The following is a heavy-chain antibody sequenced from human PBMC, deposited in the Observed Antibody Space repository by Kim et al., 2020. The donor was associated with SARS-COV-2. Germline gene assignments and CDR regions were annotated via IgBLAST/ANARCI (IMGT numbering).Heavy chain of an antibody. D-gene: IGHD2-15*01. CDR3: ARPRNSLLYCNGGSCYSYYMDV. Sequence: SETLSLTCAVYGGSFSGYYWSWIRQPPGKGLEWIGSIYYSGSTYYNSSLKSRVTISVDTSKNHLSLKLSSVTAADTAVYYCARPRNSLLYCNGGSCYSYYMDVWGKGTTVTVSS. J-gene: IGHJ6*03. CDR2: IYYSGST. V-gene: IGHV4-34*01. CDR1: GGSFSGYY.